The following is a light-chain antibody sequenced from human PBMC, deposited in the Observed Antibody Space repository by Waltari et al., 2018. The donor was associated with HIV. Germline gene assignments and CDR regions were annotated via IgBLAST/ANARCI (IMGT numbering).Light chain of an antibody. V-gene: IGLV2-11*01. Sequence: QSALTQPRSVSGSPGQSVTISCSGTFRAVGGYKFVSWYQQHSGKAPKLLIFDVNKRPSGVPDRFSGSKSGNTASLTVSGLQAEDEADYFCCSYAGSFTLLFGGGTNLAVL. CDR2: DVN. J-gene: IGLJ3*02. CDR3: CSYAGSFTLL. CDR1: FRAVGGYKF.